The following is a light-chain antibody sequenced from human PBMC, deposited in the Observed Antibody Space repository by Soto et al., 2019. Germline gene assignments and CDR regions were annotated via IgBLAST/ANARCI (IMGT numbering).Light chain of an antibody. CDR3: SSYTTSSTYV. CDR2: DVS. CDR1: SSDVGSSNG. V-gene: IGLV2-18*02. Sequence: SALTQPPSVSGSPGQSVAISCTGTSSDVGSSNGVSWYQQPPGTAPKLMIYDVSNRPSGVPDRFSGSKSGNTASLTISGLQAEDEADYYCSSYTTSSTYVFGTGTKLTVL. J-gene: IGLJ1*01.